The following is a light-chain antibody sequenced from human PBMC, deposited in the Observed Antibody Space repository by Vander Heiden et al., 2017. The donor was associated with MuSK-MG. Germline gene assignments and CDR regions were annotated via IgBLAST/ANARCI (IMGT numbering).Light chain of an antibody. V-gene: IGLV1-51*01. Sequence: QSVLTPPPSVSEAPGQMVTISCSGSSSNIGNNYVSWYQQLPGTAPKLLIYDNNKRPSGIPDRFSGSKSGTSATLGITGLQTGDEADYYCGTWDSSLSAGGVFGGGTKLTVL. J-gene: IGLJ3*02. CDR3: GTWDSSLSAGGV. CDR1: SSNIGNNY. CDR2: DNN.